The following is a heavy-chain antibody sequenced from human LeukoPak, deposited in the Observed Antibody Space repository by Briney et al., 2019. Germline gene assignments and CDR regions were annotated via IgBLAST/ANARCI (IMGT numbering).Heavy chain of an antibody. CDR1: GFTFSSYG. D-gene: IGHD6-19*01. CDR3: ARGMGIMAVAGRRWFDP. J-gene: IGHJ5*02. V-gene: IGHV3-33*01. Sequence: PGRSLRLSCAASGFTFSSYGMHWVRQAPGKGLEWVAVIWYDGSNKYYADSVKGRFTISRDNSKNTLYLQVNSLRAEDTAVYYCARGMGIMAVAGRRWFDPWGQGTLVTVSS. CDR2: IWYDGSNK.